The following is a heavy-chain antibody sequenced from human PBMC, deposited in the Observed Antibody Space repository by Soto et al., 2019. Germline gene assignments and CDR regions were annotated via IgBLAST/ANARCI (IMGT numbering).Heavy chain of an antibody. CDR2: IYYSGST. V-gene: IGHV4-39*01. D-gene: IGHD1-1*01. Sequence: SETLSLTCTVSGGSISSSSYYWGWKRQPPGKGLEWIGSIYYSGSTYYNPSLKSRVTISVDTSKNQFSLKLSSVTAADTAVFFFARHQYAYCGPRNDFDSWGQGTLVPVSP. J-gene: IGHJ4*02. CDR1: GGSISSSSYY. CDR3: ARHQYAYCGPRNDFDS.